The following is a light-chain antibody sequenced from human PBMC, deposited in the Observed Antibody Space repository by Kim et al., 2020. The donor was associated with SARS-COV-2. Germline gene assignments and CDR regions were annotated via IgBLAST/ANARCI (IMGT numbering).Light chain of an antibody. CDR3: CSYAGSYTWV. V-gene: IGLV2-11*03. J-gene: IGLJ2*01. CDR1: SSDVGGYNY. CDR2: DVS. Sequence: GQSVTNSCTGTSSDVGGYNYVSWYQQHPGKAPKLIISDVSERPSGVPDRFSGSKSGNTASLTISGLQAEDEADYFCCSYAGSYTWVFGGGTKLTVL.